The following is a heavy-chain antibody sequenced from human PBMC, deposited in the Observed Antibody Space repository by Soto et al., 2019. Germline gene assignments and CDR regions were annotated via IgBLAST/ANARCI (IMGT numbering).Heavy chain of an antibody. CDR3: TRADSDVVILPDVRPLFDL. CDR2: INPNGGYT. V-gene: IGHV1-46*01. D-gene: IGHD2-21*02. J-gene: IGHJ4*02. Sequence: QVQLVQSGAEVKKPGASVKVSCKTSGYDFFKYNMPWVRQAPGQGLEWMGVINPNGGYTRHAQKFQGRVIMTRDTSSKIVYRELSGLTSADTAMYYCTRADSDVVILPDVRPLFDLWGQGALVTVSS. CDR1: GYDFFKYN.